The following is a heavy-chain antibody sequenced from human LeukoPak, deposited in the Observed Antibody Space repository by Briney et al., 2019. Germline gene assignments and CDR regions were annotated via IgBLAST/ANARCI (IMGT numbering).Heavy chain of an antibody. CDR2: IYHSGST. CDR1: GYSISSGYY. CDR3: ARQVPAAIEYFDY. V-gene: IGHV4-38-2*01. Sequence: SETLSLTCAVSGYSISSGYYWGWIRQPPGKGLEGIGRIYHSGSTYYNPSLKSRVTISVDTSKNQFSLQLSSVTAADTAVYYCARQVPAAIEYFDYWGQGTLVTVSS. D-gene: IGHD2-2*01. J-gene: IGHJ4*02.